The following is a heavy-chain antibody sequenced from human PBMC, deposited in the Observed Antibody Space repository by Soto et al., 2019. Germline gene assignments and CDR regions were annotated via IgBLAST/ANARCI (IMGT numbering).Heavy chain of an antibody. J-gene: IGHJ4*02. CDR2: FYDSETT. V-gene: IGHV4-31*03. D-gene: IGHD3-10*01. CDR1: GASISSRTDY. Sequence: QVQLQESGPGLVKPSQTLSLTCTVSGASISSRTDYWTWVRQHPGEDLEWIGYFYDSETTHYNPSLRSRISISVDTSKNHSSLNIRSVTAADTAVYFCARSSVGFGDLKSWGQGTLVVVSS. CDR3: ARSSVGFGDLKS.